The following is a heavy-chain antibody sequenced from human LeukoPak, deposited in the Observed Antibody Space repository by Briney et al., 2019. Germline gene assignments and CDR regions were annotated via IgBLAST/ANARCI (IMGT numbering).Heavy chain of an antibody. V-gene: IGHV4-59*01. CDR1: DDSISDYY. Sequence: SETLSLTCTVSDDSISDYYRGWIRQPPGKGLEWIGYFYNSGRSTYNPSLKSRVTISADTSKNHFSLKLNSVTTADAAVYYCTRGAGWLIDYWGQGILVTVSS. CDR2: FYNSGRS. J-gene: IGHJ4*02. D-gene: IGHD3-16*01. CDR3: TRGAGWLIDY.